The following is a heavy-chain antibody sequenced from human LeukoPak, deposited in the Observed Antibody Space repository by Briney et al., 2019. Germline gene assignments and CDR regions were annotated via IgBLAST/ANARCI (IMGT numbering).Heavy chain of an antibody. J-gene: IGHJ4*02. CDR2: INPNSGGT. V-gene: IGHV1-2*02. CDR3: ARANSGLGYCSSTSCYTGLVYDY. CDR1: GYTFTGYY. D-gene: IGHD2-2*02. Sequence: GASVKVSCKASGYTFTGYYMHWVRQAPGQGLEWMGWINPNSGGTKYARKFQGRVTMTRDTSIRTAYMELSRLRSDDTAVYYCARANSGLGYCSSTSCYTGLVYDYWGQGTLVTVSS.